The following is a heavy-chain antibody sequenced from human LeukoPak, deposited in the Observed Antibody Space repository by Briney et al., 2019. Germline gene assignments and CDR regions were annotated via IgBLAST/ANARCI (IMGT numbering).Heavy chain of an antibody. D-gene: IGHD5-12*01. J-gene: IGHJ3*02. V-gene: IGHV3-30*18. Sequence: GGSLRLSCAASGFTFSSYGMHWVRQAPGKGLEWVAVISYDGSNKYYADSVKGRFTISRDNSKNTLYLQMNSLRAEDTAVYYCAKGDSGYVFAFDIWGQGTMVTVSS. CDR2: ISYDGSNK. CDR3: AKGDSGYVFAFDI. CDR1: GFTFSSYG.